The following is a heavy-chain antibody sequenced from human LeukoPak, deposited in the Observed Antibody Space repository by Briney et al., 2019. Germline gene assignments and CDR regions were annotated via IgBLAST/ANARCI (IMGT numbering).Heavy chain of an antibody. J-gene: IGHJ5*02. CDR1: GYTFTGYY. Sequence: ASVKVSCKASGYTFTGYYMHWVRQAPGQGLEWMGWINPNSGGTNYAQKFQGRVTMTRDTSISTAYMKLSRLRSDDTAVYYCARECPVRVRGVIRWFDPWGQGTLVTVSS. CDR3: ARECPVRVRGVIRWFDP. V-gene: IGHV1-2*02. CDR2: INPNSGGT. D-gene: IGHD3-10*01.